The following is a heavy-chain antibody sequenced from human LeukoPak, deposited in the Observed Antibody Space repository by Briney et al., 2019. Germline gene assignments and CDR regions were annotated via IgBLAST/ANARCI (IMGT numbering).Heavy chain of an antibody. CDR1: GFTFSSYW. D-gene: IGHD3-3*01. J-gene: IGHJ4*02. CDR3: ARSPALRFLEWLSHFDY. V-gene: IGHV3-7*01. Sequence: PGGSLRLSCAASGFTFSSYWMSWVRQAPGKGLEWVANIKQDGSEKYYVDSVKGRFTISRDNAKNSLYLQMNSLRAEDTAVYYCARSPALRFLEWLSHFDYLGQGTLVTVS. CDR2: IKQDGSEK.